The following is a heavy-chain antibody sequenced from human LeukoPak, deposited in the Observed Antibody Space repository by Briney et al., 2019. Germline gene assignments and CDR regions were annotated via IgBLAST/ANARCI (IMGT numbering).Heavy chain of an antibody. CDR1: GGSISNYY. Sequence: PSETLSLTCTVSGGSISNYYWSWIRQPPGKGLKWIGYIYYTGSTNYNLSLKSRVTISVDTSKNQFSLKLSSLTAADTAVYYCAGGGDSGGYYYPMFNYWGQGTLVTVSS. CDR2: IYYTGST. V-gene: IGHV4-59*01. J-gene: IGHJ4*02. D-gene: IGHD3-22*01. CDR3: AGGGDSGGYYYPMFNY.